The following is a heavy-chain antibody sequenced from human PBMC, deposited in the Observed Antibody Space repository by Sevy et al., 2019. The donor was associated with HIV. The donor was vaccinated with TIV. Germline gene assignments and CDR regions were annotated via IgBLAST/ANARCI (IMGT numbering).Heavy chain of an antibody. D-gene: IGHD3-3*01. CDR3: ARGSRYDFWSGSARNWFDP. Sequence: ASVKVSCKASGGTFSSYAISWVRQAPGQGLEWMGGIIPIFGTANYAQKFQGRVTITADKSTSTAYMELSSLRSEDPALYYCARGSRYDFWSGSARNWFDPWGQGTLVTVSS. CDR1: GGTFSSYA. J-gene: IGHJ5*02. CDR2: IIPIFGTA. V-gene: IGHV1-69*06.